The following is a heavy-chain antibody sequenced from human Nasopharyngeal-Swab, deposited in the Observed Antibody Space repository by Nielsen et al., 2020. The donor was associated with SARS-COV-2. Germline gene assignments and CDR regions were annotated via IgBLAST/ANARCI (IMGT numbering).Heavy chain of an antibody. CDR2: TYYRSKWYN. CDR3: ARVASSSWYQYYYYYYMDV. V-gene: IGHV6-1*01. CDR1: GDSVSSNSAA. J-gene: IGHJ6*03. Sequence: SQTLSLTCAISGDSVSSNSAAWNWIRQSPSRGREWRGRTYYRSKWYNDYAVSVKSRITNNPDTSKNQFSLQLNSVTHEDTAVYYCARVASSSWYQYYYYYYMDVWGKGTTVTVSS. D-gene: IGHD6-13*01.